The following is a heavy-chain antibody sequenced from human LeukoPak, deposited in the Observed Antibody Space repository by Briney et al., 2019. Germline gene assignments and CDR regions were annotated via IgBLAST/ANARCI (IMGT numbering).Heavy chain of an antibody. J-gene: IGHJ4*02. V-gene: IGHV3-23*01. Sequence: GESLGLSCAASGFTFSNYAMNWVRQAPGKGLEWVSGISGSGGSIYYADSVKGRFTISRDNAKNTLYLQMNSLRAEDTAIYYCARAMMVVANLWGVFDYWGQGALVTVSS. CDR3: ARAMMVVANLWGVFDY. CDR2: ISGSGGSI. D-gene: IGHD3-22*01. CDR1: GFTFSNYA.